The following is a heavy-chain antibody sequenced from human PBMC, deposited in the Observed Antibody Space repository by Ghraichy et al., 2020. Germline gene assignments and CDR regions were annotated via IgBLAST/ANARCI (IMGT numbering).Heavy chain of an antibody. J-gene: IGHJ4*02. CDR3: ARARGGDCRSTGFYVAYSDY. V-gene: IGHV3-7*03. Sequence: GGSLRLSCAASGFTFKSYWMTWVRQAPGKGLEWVANINQGGSQKYYVDSVKGRFTISRDNAENSLYLQAYNLRADDTGVYYCARARGGDCRSTGFYVAYSDYFGQGTLVTVSS. CDR2: INQGGSQK. CDR1: GFTFKSYW. D-gene: IGHD2-2*01.